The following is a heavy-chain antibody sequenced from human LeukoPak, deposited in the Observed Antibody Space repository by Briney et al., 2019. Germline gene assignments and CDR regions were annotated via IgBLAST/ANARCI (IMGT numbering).Heavy chain of an antibody. CDR1: GYTFTSNY. D-gene: IGHD1-26*01. CDR3: ARERSGSYSQAPTRQYYFDY. V-gene: IGHV1-46*01. J-gene: IGHJ4*02. CDR2: ISPSGGST. Sequence: GASVKVSCKAFGYTFTSNYMHWVRQAPGQGPEWMGVISPSGGSTTYAQKFQGRVTITADKSTSTAYMELSSLRSEDTAVYYCARERSGSYSQAPTRQYYFDYWGQGTLVTVSS.